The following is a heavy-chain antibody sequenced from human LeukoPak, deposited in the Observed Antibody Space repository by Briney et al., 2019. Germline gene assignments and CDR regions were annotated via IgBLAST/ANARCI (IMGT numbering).Heavy chain of an antibody. D-gene: IGHD2-8*01. Sequence: GASVKVSCKASGYTFTSYHMHWVRQAPGQGLEWMGKINLSGGCTTYAQKFQGRVTMTRDTSTSTVYMELSSLRSEDTAVYYCARDYVDDIPMIKDYWGQGTLVTVSS. CDR1: GYTFTSYH. CDR3: ARDYVDDIPMIKDY. CDR2: INLSGGCT. J-gene: IGHJ4*02. V-gene: IGHV1-46*01.